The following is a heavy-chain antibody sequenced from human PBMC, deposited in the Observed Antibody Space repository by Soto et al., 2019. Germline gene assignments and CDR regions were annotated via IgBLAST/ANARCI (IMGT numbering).Heavy chain of an antibody. CDR1: GYTFTGYY. J-gene: IGHJ5*02. CDR2: INPNSGGT. Sequence: QVQLVQSGAEVKKPGASVKVSCKASGYTFTGYYMHWVRQAPGQGIEWMGWINPNSGGTNHAQKFPGWVTRTRDRSTSTASMELSRLRADDTAVYYCARDGRRYFDWSHHGANWFDPWGQGTLVTVSS. D-gene: IGHD3-9*01. V-gene: IGHV1-2*04. CDR3: ARDGRRYFDWSHHGANWFDP.